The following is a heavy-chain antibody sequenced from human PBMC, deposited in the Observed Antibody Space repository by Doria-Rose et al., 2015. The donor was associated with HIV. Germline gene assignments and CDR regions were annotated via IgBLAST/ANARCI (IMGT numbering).Heavy chain of an antibody. V-gene: IGHV2-26*01. Sequence: QVTLKESGPVLVKPTETLTLTCTVSGVSLSSPGMGVSWIRQPPGKALEWLANVFSDDERSYKTSLKSRLTISRGSSKSQVVLTMTDMHPVDTATYYCARIKSSRWYHKYYFDFWGQGPLVIVSA. J-gene: IGHJ4*02. CDR1: GVSLSSPGMG. CDR2: VFSDDER. CDR3: ARIKSSRWYHKYYFDF. D-gene: IGHD6-13*01.